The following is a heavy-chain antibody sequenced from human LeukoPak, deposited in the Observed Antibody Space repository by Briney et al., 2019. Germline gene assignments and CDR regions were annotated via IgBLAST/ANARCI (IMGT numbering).Heavy chain of an antibody. J-gene: IGHJ4*02. CDR3: ARDRGYYDSSGELDY. CDR1: GGSISSYY. V-gene: IGHV4-59*01. Sequence: SETLSLTCTVSGGSISSYYWSWIRQPPGKGLEWIGYISYSGSPNYNPSLKSRLTMSLDMSNDQFSLNLNSVTTADTAVYYCARDRGYYDSSGELDYWGPGTLVTVSP. D-gene: IGHD3-22*01. CDR2: ISYSGSP.